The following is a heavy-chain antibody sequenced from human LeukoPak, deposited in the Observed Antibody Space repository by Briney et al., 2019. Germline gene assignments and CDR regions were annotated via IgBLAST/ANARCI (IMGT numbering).Heavy chain of an antibody. CDR3: ARDRGGPYYYYGMDV. CDR1: GFTFSNYA. CDR2: ISGSGDDP. J-gene: IGHJ6*02. V-gene: IGHV3-23*01. D-gene: IGHD3-10*01. Sequence: GGSLRLSCAASGFTFSNYAMNWVRQAPGKGLEWVSSISGSGDDPSYADSVKGRFTISRDNSKNTLYLQMNSLRAEDTAVYYCARDRGGPYYYYGMDVWGQGTTVTVSS.